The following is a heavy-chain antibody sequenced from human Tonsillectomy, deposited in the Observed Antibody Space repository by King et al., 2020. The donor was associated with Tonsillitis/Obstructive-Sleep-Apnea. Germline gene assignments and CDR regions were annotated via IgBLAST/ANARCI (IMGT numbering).Heavy chain of an antibody. CDR3: ARDVCSGGSCSVNWFDP. J-gene: IGHJ5*02. CDR1: GGTFSSYA. V-gene: IGHV1-69*01. Sequence: QLVQSGAEVKKPGSSVKVSCKASGGTFSSYAISWVRQAPGPGLEWMGGIIPIFGTANYAQKFQGRVTITADESTSTAYMELSSLRSEDTAVYYCARDVCSGGSCSVNWFDPWGQGTLVTVSS. D-gene: IGHD2-15*01. CDR2: IIPIFGTA.